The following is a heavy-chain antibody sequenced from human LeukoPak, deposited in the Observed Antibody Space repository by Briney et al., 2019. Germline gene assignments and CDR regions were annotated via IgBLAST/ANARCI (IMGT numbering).Heavy chain of an antibody. CDR2: VSGSGGST. D-gene: IGHD6-13*01. CDR3: AKGSAAAGILDY. CDR1: GFTFSSYA. V-gene: IGHV3-23*01. Sequence: GGSLRLSCAASGFTFSSYAMSWVRQAPGKGLEWVSTVSGSGGSTYYADPVKGRFTISRDNSKNTLYLQMNSLRAEDTAVYYCAKGSAAAGILDYWGQGTLVTVSS. J-gene: IGHJ4*02.